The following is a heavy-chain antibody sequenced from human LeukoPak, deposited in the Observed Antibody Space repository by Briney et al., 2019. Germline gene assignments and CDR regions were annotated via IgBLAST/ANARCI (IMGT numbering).Heavy chain of an antibody. CDR3: ARHDCHSNSDAFDV. Sequence: GGSLRLSCAASGFTFSSCELSWVRQAPAKGLEWVSYISSSGSIIYYADSVKGRLTISRDSARNSLYLQMNSLRAEDTAVYYCARHDCHSNSDAFDVWGQGTMVTVPS. J-gene: IGHJ3*01. CDR1: GFTFSSCE. V-gene: IGHV3-48*03. CDR2: ISSSGSII. D-gene: IGHD2/OR15-2a*01.